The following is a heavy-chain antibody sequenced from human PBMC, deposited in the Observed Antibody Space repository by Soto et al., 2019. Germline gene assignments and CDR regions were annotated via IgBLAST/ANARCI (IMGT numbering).Heavy chain of an antibody. J-gene: IGHJ3*02. CDR3: VKEAYSSNWYDAFDI. D-gene: IGHD6-13*01. CDR2: ISGSRGST. CDR1: GFTFSGYA. V-gene: IGHV3-23*01. Sequence: GGSLRLSCAASGFTFSGYAMSWVRPAPGKGMEWVSAISGSRGSTYYTDSVKGRFTISRDNSKNTLYLQMYSLRAEDTAVYFFVKEAYSSNWYDAFDIWGQGTMVTVSS.